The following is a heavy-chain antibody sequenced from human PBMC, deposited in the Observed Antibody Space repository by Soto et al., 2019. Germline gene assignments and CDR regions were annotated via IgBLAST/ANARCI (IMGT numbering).Heavy chain of an antibody. D-gene: IGHD2-21*01. CDR2: IYWDDDK. CDR1: GFSLSNTGVG. Sequence: QINLKESGPTLVKPTQTLTLTCTFSGFSLSNTGVGVGWIRQPPGKALEWLALIYWDDDKRYNPSLKSRLTTTNDTSKNHVVLTMTTMDPVDTATYYCVQSRCGGDCLQSYSSLSYYGLDVLGQGTTVTVSS. J-gene: IGHJ6*02. CDR3: VQSRCGGDCLQSYSSLSYYGLDV. V-gene: IGHV2-5*02.